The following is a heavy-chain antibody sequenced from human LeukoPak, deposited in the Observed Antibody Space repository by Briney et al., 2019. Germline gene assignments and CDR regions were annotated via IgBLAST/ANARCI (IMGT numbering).Heavy chain of an antibody. CDR1: GFTFSSYG. J-gene: IGHJ4*02. D-gene: IGHD2-2*01. CDR3: ARDAPYHDY. Sequence: GRSLRLSCAASGFTFSSYGMHWVRQAPGKGLEWVAVISGDGRDRFYAEALKGRFTISRDNSKNTLYLQFNSLGVEDTAVYYCARDAPYHDYWGQGTLVTVSA. V-gene: IGHV3-30*03. CDR2: ISGDGRDR.